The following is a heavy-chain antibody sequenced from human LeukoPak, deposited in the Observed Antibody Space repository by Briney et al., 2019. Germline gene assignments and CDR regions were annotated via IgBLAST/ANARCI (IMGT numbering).Heavy chain of an antibody. D-gene: IGHD3-9*01. Sequence: ASVKVSCKASGYTYTSYDINWVRQATGQGLEWMGWMNPNSGNTGYAQKFQGRVTITRNTSISTAYMELSSLRSDDTAVYYCARRLGSLYYYGMDVWGQGTTVTVSS. V-gene: IGHV1-8*03. CDR3: ARRLGSLYYYGMDV. CDR2: MNPNSGNT. J-gene: IGHJ6*02. CDR1: GYTYTSYD.